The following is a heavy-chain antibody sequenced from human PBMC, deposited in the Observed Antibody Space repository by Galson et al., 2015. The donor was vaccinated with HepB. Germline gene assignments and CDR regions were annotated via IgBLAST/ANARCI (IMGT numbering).Heavy chain of an antibody. CDR2: ISGSGGST. V-gene: IGHV3-23*01. CDR3: ARDNNWSPDY. CDR1: GFTFSSYA. J-gene: IGHJ4*02. Sequence: SLRLSCAASGFTFSSYAMSWVRQAPGKGLEWVSAISGSGGSTYYTDSAKGRFTVSRDNAKSSLYLQMNSLRAEDTAVYYCARDNNWSPDYWGQGTLVTVSS. D-gene: IGHD1-20*01.